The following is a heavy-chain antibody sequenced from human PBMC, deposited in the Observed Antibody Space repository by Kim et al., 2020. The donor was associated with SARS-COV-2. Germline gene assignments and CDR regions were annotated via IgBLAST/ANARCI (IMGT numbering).Heavy chain of an antibody. V-gene: IGHV5-51*01. CDR3: ARHDYDSSSSAYDY. Sequence: SPSFRGQVTISADKSINTAYLQWSSLKASDTAMYHCARHDYDSSSSAYDYWGQGTLVTVSS. J-gene: IGHJ4*02. D-gene: IGHD6-6*01.